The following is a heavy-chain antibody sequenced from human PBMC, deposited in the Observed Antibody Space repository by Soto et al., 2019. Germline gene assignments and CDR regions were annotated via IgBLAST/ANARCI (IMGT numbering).Heavy chain of an antibody. J-gene: IGHJ4*02. CDR2: IWYDGSNK. D-gene: IGHD2-2*02. Sequence: QVQLVESGGGVVQPGRSLRLSCAASGFTFSSYGMHWVRQAPGKGLEWVAVIWYDGSNKYYADSVKGRFTISRDNSKNTLYLQMNSLRAEDTAVYYSARGLGYIHFDYWGQGTLVTVSS. V-gene: IGHV3-33*01. CDR3: ARGLGYIHFDY. CDR1: GFTFSSYG.